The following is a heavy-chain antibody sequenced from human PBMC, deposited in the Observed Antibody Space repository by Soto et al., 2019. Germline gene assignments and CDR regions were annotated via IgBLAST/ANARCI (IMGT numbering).Heavy chain of an antibody. D-gene: IGHD2-2*01. J-gene: IGHJ4*02. V-gene: IGHV1-2*04. Sequence: ASVKVSCKASGYTFTGYYMHWVRQAPGQGLEWMGWINPNSGGTNYAQKFQGWVTMTRDTSISTAYMELSRLRSDDTAVYYCARGGYCISTSCRPDFDYWGQGTLVTVSS. CDR1: GYTFTGYY. CDR2: INPNSGGT. CDR3: ARGGYCISTSCRPDFDY.